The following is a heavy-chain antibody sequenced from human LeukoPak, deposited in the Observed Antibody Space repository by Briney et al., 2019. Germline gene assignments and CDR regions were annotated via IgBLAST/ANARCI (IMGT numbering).Heavy chain of an antibody. CDR1: GGSISSYY. D-gene: IGHD3-9*01. J-gene: IGHJ4*02. CDR2: IYYSGST. V-gene: IGHV4-59*12. Sequence: SETLSLTCTVSGGSISSYYWSWIRQPPGKGLEWIGYIYYSGSTKYNPSLKSRVTISVDTSKNQFSLKLSSVTAADTAVYYCARGRYDILTGYYKKEIDYWGQGTLVTVSS. CDR3: ARGRYDILTGYYKKEIDY.